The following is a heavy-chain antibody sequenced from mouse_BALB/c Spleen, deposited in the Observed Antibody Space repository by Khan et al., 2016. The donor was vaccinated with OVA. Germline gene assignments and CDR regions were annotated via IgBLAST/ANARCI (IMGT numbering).Heavy chain of an antibody. CDR2: VSTGGSYT. Sequence: EVELVESGGDLVKPGGSLKLSCAASGFPFSTYGMSWVRQTPDRRLEWVATVSTGGSYTYYPDSVKGRFTISRDNAKNTLYLQMNSLKSDDTAVFYCTRRAYYYDSEGFAYWGQGTLVTVSA. J-gene: IGHJ3*01. V-gene: IGHV5-6*01. CDR1: GFPFSTYG. CDR3: TRRAYYYDSEGFAY. D-gene: IGHD1-1*01.